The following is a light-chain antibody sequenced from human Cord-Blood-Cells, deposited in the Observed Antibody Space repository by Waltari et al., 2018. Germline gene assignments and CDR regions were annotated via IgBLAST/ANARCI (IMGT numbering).Light chain of an antibody. CDR1: SSNIGRNY. V-gene: IGLV1-47*01. J-gene: IGLJ3*02. CDR3: AAWDDSLSGRV. Sequence: QSVLTQPPSASGTPGQRVTISCSGSSSNIGRNYVYWYQQPPGTAPKLLLYRNNQRPSGVPDRFSGSKSGTSASLAISGLRSEDEADYYCAAWDDSLSGRVFGGGTKLTVL. CDR2: RNN.